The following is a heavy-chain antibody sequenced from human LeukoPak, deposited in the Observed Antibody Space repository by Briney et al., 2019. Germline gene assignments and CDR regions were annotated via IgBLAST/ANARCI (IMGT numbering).Heavy chain of an antibody. D-gene: IGHD2-2*01. CDR2: IRSKAHGGTT. J-gene: IGHJ6*02. V-gene: IGHV3-49*03. CDR3: TREVPAAMSRDYYYYGMDV. CDR1: GSTVGDYA. Sequence: GRSLRLSCTASGSTVGDYAISWFRQAPGKGLEWVGFIRSKAHGGTTEYAASVKGRFTISRDDSKSIAYLQMNSLKTDDTAVYYCTREVPAAMSRDYYYYGMDVWGQGTTVTVSS.